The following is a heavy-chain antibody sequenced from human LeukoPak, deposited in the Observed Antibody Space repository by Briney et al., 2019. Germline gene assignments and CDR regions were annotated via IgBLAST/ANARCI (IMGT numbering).Heavy chain of an antibody. CDR2: IWSNGVIK. CDR3: ARSETYNWNFDF. V-gene: IGHV3-33*08. Sequence: PSETLSLTCTVSGGSISSYYWSWVRQAPGKGLEWLAVIWSNGVIKYYADSVKGQFAISRDNNRNTAYLQMNSLRAEDTAVYYCARSETYNWNFDFWGQGTLVTVSS. D-gene: IGHD1-20*01. CDR1: GGSISSYY. J-gene: IGHJ5*01.